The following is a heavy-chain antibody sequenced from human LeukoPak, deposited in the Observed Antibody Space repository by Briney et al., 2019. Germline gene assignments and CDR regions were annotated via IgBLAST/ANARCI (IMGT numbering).Heavy chain of an antibody. Sequence: SETLSLTCTVSGGSISSYYWSWIRQPAGKGLEWIGRIYTSGSTNYNPSLKSRVTMSVDTSKNQFSLKLGSVTAADTAVYYCARAPNDYYDSSSFDYWGQGTLVTVSS. D-gene: IGHD3-22*01. CDR3: ARAPNDYYDSSSFDY. J-gene: IGHJ4*02. V-gene: IGHV4-4*07. CDR2: IYTSGST. CDR1: GGSISSYY.